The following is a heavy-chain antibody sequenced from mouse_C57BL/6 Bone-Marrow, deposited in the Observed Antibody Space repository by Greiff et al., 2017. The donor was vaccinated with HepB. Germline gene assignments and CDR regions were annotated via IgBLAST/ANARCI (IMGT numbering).Heavy chain of an antibody. Sequence: VKLMESGAELVKPGASVKISCKASGYAFSSYWMNWVKQRPGKGLEWIGQIYPGDGDTNYNGKFKGKATLTADKSSSTAYMQLSSLTSEDSAVYFCAREVGLRLQGFAYWGQGTLVTVSA. CDR1: GYAFSSYW. CDR3: AREVGLRLQGFAY. CDR2: IYPGDGDT. V-gene: IGHV1-80*01. D-gene: IGHD3-2*02. J-gene: IGHJ3*01.